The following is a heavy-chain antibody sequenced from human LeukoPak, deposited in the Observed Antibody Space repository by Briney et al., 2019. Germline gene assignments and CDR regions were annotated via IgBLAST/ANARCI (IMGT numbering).Heavy chain of an antibody. CDR3: ARDLHGSGSYRGPLDY. V-gene: IGHV1-69*05. Sequence: GASVKVSCKASGYTFTSYGISWVRQAPGQGLEWMGGIIPIFGTANYAQKFQGRVTITTDESTSTAYMELSSLRSEDTAVYYCARDLHGSGSYRGPLDYWGQGTLVTVSS. CDR1: GYTFTSYG. CDR2: IIPIFGTA. D-gene: IGHD3-10*01. J-gene: IGHJ4*02.